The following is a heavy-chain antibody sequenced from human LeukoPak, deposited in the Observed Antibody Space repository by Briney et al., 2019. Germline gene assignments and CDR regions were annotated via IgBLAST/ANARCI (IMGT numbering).Heavy chain of an antibody. CDR1: GFTFSSYS. J-gene: IGHJ4*02. V-gene: IGHV3-21*01. Sequence: GGSLRLSCAASGFTFSSYSMNWVRQAPGKGLEWVLSISSSSSYIYYADSVKGRFTISRDNAKNSLYLQMNSLRAEDTAVYYCARGGLEGTYYDFWSGLDYWGQGTLVTVSS. CDR3: ARGGLEGTYYDFWSGLDY. CDR2: ISSSSSYI. D-gene: IGHD3-3*01.